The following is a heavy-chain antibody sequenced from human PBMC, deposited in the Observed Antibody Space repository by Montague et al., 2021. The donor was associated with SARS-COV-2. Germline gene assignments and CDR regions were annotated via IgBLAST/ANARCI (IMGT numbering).Heavy chain of an antibody. D-gene: IGHD6-19*01. CDR1: GDSISRSTNH. J-gene: IGHJ4*02. CDR3: TRTTDDSALAATF. Sequence: SETLSLTCSVSGDSISRSTNHWGWIRQPPGKGLEWIASIHYSGRTYHNPPLKSRVTMSVDTSKNQFSLKLSSVTAADTAVYYCTRTTDDSALAATFWGQGTLFPVSS. V-gene: IGHV4-39*01. CDR2: IHYSGRT.